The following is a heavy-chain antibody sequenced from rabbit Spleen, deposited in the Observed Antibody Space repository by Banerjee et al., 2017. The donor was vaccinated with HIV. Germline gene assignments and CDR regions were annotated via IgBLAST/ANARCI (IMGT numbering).Heavy chain of an antibody. CDR2: IETGSSGFT. Sequence: QSLEESGGGLVTPEGSLTLTCTASGVSFSGSSYMCWVRQAPGKGLEWIACIETGSSGFTYFATWAKGRFTISKTSSTTVTLQVTSLTAADTATYFCARDTSSSFSSYGMDLWGQGTPRHRL. D-gene: IGHD1-1*01. V-gene: IGHV1S40*01. J-gene: IGHJ6*01. CDR1: GVSFSGSSY. CDR3: ARDTSSSFSSYGMDL.